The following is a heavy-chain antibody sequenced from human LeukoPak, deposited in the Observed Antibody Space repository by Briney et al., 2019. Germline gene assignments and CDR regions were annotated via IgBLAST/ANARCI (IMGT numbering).Heavy chain of an antibody. CDR1: GGSFSGYY. CDR2: INHSGSS. V-gene: IGHV4-34*01. Sequence: PSETLSLTCGVYGGSFSGYYWSWIRQSPGKGLEWIGEINHSGSSNKNPSLKSRVTISVDTSKNQFSLKLSSVTAADTAVYYCARMNSTSSYDYWGQGTLVTVSS. CDR3: ARMNSTSSYDY. J-gene: IGHJ4*02. D-gene: IGHD6-6*01.